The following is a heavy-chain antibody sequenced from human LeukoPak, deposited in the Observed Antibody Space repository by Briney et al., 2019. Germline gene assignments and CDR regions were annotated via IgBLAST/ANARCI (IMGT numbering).Heavy chain of an antibody. CDR3: ARGTYGDYSADY. J-gene: IGHJ4*02. CDR1: GFAFSIYS. Sequence: GGPLRLSCTASGFAFSIYSMNWVRQAPGKGLEWVSYIGTSIMTVYYADSVKGRFTISRDNARNSLYLQLNSLRDEDTAVYYCARGTYGDYSADYWGQGALVTVSS. D-gene: IGHD4-17*01. CDR2: IGTSIMTV. V-gene: IGHV3-48*02.